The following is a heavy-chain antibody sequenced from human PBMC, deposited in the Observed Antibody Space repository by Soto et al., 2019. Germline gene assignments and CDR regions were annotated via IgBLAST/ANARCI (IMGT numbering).Heavy chain of an antibody. CDR2: IYPGDSDT. Sequence: GESLKISCKGSGYSFTSYWIGWVRQMPGKGLEWMGIIYPGDSDTRYSPSFQGQVTISADKSISTAYLQWSSLKASDTAMYYCARTGYSSGWYVENFDYWGQGTLVTVSS. V-gene: IGHV5-51*01. CDR3: ARTGYSSGWYVENFDY. CDR1: GYSFTSYW. D-gene: IGHD6-19*01. J-gene: IGHJ4*02.